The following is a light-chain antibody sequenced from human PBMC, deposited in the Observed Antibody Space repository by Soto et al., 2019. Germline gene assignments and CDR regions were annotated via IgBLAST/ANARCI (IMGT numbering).Light chain of an antibody. CDR2: EVS. V-gene: IGLV2-14*01. J-gene: IGLJ3*02. CDR1: SSDVGGYNY. Sequence: QSVLTQPASVSGSPGQSITISCTGTSSDVGGYNYVSWYQQHPGKALKLMIYEVSNRPSGVSNRFSGSKSGNTASLTISGLQAEDEADYYCSSYTSSSTWVFGGGTKLTVL. CDR3: SSYTSSSTWV.